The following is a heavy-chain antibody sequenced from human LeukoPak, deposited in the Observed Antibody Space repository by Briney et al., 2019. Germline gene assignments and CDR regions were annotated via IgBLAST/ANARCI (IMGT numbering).Heavy chain of an antibody. V-gene: IGHV3-30*02. CDR3: APSSPPGHLDY. J-gene: IGHJ4*02. CDR2: IRDDGSSK. Sequence: GGSLRLSCAASAFSFSKYGMHWVRQAPGKGLEWVAFIRDDGSSKYYRDSVKGRFTVSRDNSKNTLYLQINGLRPDDTALYYCAPSSPPGHLDYWGQGTLVTVSS. CDR1: AFSFSKYG.